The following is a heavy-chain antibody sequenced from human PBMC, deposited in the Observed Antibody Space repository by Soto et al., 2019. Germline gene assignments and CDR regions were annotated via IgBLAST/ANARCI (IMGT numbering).Heavy chain of an antibody. D-gene: IGHD5-18*01. J-gene: IGHJ4*02. Sequence: PGGSLRLSCAASGFTFSSYAMSWVRQAPGKGLERVSAISGSGGSTYYADSVKGRFTISRDNSKNTLYLQMNSLRAEDTAVYYCAKDLSWNSVDPAMVSVYWGQATLVPVSS. CDR1: GFTFSSYA. V-gene: IGHV3-23*01. CDR2: ISGSGGST. CDR3: AKDLSWNSVDPAMVSVY.